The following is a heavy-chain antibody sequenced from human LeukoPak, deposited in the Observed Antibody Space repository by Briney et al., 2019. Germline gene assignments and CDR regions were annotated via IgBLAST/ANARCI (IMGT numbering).Heavy chain of an antibody. Sequence: SETLSLTCTVSGYSITSAYSWGWIRQPPAKGLEWNGTIHHSGSTYNNPSLKSRVTISVDTSNNQFSLKLTSVTAADTAVYYCARAPNGGSDGYYFDYWGQGTLVTVSS. J-gene: IGHJ4*02. CDR2: IHHSGST. V-gene: IGHV4-38-2*02. CDR3: ARAPNGGSDGYYFDY. CDR1: GYSITSAYS. D-gene: IGHD5-18*01.